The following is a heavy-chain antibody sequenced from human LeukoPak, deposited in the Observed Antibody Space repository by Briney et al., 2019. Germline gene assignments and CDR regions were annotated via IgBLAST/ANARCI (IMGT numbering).Heavy chain of an antibody. J-gene: IGHJ4*02. D-gene: IGHD2-2*01. CDR3: ARAIRNQLLSEY. CDR1: GYTFSSYD. CDR2: MNPNSGNT. V-gene: IGHV1-8*01. Sequence: GASVTVSCSTSGYTFSSYDVIWVRLAPGQGLEWMGWMNPNSGNTGYAQKFQGRVTMTGDTSISTAYMELSSLMSDDTAVYYCARAIRNQLLSEYWGQGTLVTVSS.